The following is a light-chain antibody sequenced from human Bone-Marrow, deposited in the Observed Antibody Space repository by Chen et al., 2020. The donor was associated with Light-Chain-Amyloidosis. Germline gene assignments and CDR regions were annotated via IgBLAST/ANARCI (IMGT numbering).Light chain of an antibody. Sequence: SYVLTQPSSVSVAQGQTATIACGGNNIGSTSVNWYQQTPGQAPLLVVYDDSDRPLGIPERLSGSNSGNTATLTISRVEAGDEADYYCQVWDRSSDRPVFGGGTKLTVL. J-gene: IGLJ3*02. V-gene: IGLV3-21*02. CDR2: DDS. CDR1: NIGSTS. CDR3: QVWDRSSDRPV.